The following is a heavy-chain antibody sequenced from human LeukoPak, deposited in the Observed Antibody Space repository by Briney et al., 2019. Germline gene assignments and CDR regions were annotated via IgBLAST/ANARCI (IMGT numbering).Heavy chain of an antibody. D-gene: IGHD1-26*01. Sequence: SETLSLTCTVSGGSISSGDYYWSWIRQPPGKGLEWIGYIYYSGSTYYNPSLKSRVTISVDTSKNQFSLKLSSATAADTAVYYCARTILRFTGEFDIWGQGTMVTVSS. V-gene: IGHV4-30-4*01. J-gene: IGHJ3*02. CDR2: IYYSGST. CDR3: ARTILRFTGEFDI. CDR1: GGSISSGDYY.